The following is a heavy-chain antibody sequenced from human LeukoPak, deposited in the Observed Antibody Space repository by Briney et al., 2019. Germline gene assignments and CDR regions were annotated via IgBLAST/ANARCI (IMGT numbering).Heavy chain of an antibody. J-gene: IGHJ4*02. CDR2: IYYSGST. CDR1: GFTFSSSE. CDR3: ARQGSGRSSDY. V-gene: IGHV4-39*01. Sequence: GSLRLSCAASGFTFSSSEMNWDRQTPGKGLEWIGSIYYSGSTFYNPSLKSRVTISVDTSKNQFSLKLSSVTAADTAVYYCARQGSGRSSDYWGQGTLVTVFS. D-gene: IGHD1-26*01.